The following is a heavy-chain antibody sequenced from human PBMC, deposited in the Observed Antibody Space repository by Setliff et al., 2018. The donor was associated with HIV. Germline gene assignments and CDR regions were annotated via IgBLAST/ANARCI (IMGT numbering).Heavy chain of an antibody. D-gene: IGHD5-18*01. V-gene: IGHV3-23*01. Sequence: GGSLRLSCAASGFPFSNYAMSWVRQAPGKGLEWVSAISSGGGTYYADFARGRFTISRDSSKNTLYLQMNSLRAEDTALYFCARDAPGYSHVLDFWGQGTLVTVSS. CDR1: GFPFSNYA. J-gene: IGHJ4*02. CDR3: ARDAPGYSHVLDF. CDR2: ISSGGGT.